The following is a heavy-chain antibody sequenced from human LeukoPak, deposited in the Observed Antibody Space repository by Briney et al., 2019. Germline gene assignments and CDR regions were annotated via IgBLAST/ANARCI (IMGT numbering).Heavy chain of an antibody. CDR2: ISGSGGST. Sequence: XCAXXGFXFXSYAMSWVRQAPGKGLEWVSAISGSGGSTYSPHPLKGPFTISRYNSQNTLYLQINRLRAQDTAVYYCAKGLIAARPFDYWGQGTLVTVSS. D-gene: IGHD6-6*01. CDR1: GFXFXSYA. V-gene: IGHV3-23*01. J-gene: IGHJ4*02. CDR3: AKGLIAARPFDY.